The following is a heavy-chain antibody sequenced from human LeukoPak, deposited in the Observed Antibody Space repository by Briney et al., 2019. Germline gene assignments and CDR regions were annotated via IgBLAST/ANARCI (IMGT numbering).Heavy chain of an antibody. D-gene: IGHD6-13*01. CDR2: ISYDGSNK. Sequence: PGGSLRLSCAASGFTFSSYWMSWVRQAPGKGLEWVAVISYDGSNKYYADSVKGRFTISRDNSKNTLYLQMNSLRAEDTAVYYCARDEMTSSSLPFDYWGQGTLVTVSS. CDR1: GFTFSSYW. CDR3: ARDEMTSSSLPFDY. V-gene: IGHV3-30-3*01. J-gene: IGHJ4*02.